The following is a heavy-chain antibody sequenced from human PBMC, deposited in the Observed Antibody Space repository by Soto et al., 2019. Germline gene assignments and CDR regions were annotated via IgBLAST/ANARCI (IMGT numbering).Heavy chain of an antibody. CDR2: ISGSGGST. CDR1: GFTFSSYA. Sequence: EVQLLESGGGLVQPGGSLRLSCAASGFTFSSYAMSWVRQAPGKGLEWVSAISGSGGSTYYADSVKGRFTISRDNSKNTLYLQMSSLRAEDTAVYYCAKDVRSSWYVGPCYYYGMDVWGQGTTVTVSS. CDR3: AKDVRSSWYVGPCYYYGMDV. D-gene: IGHD6-13*01. V-gene: IGHV3-23*01. J-gene: IGHJ6*02.